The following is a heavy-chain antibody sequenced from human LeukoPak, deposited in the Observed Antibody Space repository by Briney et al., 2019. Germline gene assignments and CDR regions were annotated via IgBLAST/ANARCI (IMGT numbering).Heavy chain of an antibody. CDR1: GFTFCSYG. Sequence: HPGRSLRLSCAASGFTFCSYGMHWVRQAPGKGLEWGAVISYEGSNKYYADSVKGRFTISRDNSKNTLYLQMNSLRAEDTAVYYCANPPGVWGIVVVTSGNAFDIWGQGTMVTVSS. CDR2: ISYEGSNK. V-gene: IGHV3-30*18. J-gene: IGHJ3*02. D-gene: IGHD6-19*01. CDR3: ANPPGVWGIVVVTSGNAFDI.